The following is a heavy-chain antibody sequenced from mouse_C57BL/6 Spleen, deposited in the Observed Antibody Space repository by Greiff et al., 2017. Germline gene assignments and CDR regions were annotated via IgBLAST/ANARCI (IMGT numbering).Heavy chain of an antibody. J-gene: IGHJ2*01. V-gene: IGHV1-54*01. D-gene: IGHD1-1*01. CDR1: GYAFTNYL. CDR2: INPGSGGT. CDR3: ARSRATVVERDFDY. Sequence: QVQLQQSGAELVRPGTSVKVSFKASGYAFTNYLIEWVKQRPGQGFEWIGVINPGSGGTNYNEKFKGKATLTADKSSSTAYMQLSSLTSEDSAVYFCARSRATVVERDFDYWGQGTTLTVSS.